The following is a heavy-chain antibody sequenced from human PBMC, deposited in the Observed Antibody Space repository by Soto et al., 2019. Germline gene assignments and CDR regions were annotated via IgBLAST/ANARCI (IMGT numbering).Heavy chain of an antibody. CDR2: INPNSGGT. V-gene: IGHV1-2*04. J-gene: IGHJ5*02. D-gene: IGHD2-2*01. Sequence: ASVKVSCKASGYTFTGYYMHWVRQAPGQGLEWMGWINPNSGGTNYAQKFQGWVTMTRDTSISTAYMELSRLRSDDTAVYYCARVGYCSSTSCYDWFDPWGQGXLVTVYS. CDR3: ARVGYCSSTSCYDWFDP. CDR1: GYTFTGYY.